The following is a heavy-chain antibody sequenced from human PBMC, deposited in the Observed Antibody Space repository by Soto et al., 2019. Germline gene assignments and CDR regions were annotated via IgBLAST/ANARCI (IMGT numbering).Heavy chain of an antibody. D-gene: IGHD5-12*01. Sequence: QLQLQESGSGLVKPSQTLSLTCAVSGGSISSGGYSWSWIRQPPGKGLEWIGYIYHSGSTYYNPSLKSRVTISVARSQNQFSLQLSSVTAADTAVYYCAAGGGLPRYYWGQGTLVTVSS. J-gene: IGHJ4*02. CDR3: AAGGGLPRYY. CDR2: IYHSGST. V-gene: IGHV4-30-2*01. CDR1: GGSISSGGYS.